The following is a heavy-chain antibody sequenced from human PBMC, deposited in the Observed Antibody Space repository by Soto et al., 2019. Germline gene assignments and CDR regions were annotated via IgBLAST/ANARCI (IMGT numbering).Heavy chain of an antibody. Sequence: GGSLRLSCTASGFTFRNYAMSWVRLAPGKGLEWLSTISGGGGSTYYADSVKGRFTISRDNSESTLYLQLNSLRAEDTAIFYCAKHQRSDYVIDHWGQGILVTVS. D-gene: IGHD4-17*01. V-gene: IGHV3-23*01. CDR1: GFTFRNYA. J-gene: IGHJ4*02. CDR2: ISGGGGST. CDR3: AKHQRSDYVIDH.